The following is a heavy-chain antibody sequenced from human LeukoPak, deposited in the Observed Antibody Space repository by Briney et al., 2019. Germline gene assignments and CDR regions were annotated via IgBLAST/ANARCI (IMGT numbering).Heavy chain of an antibody. CDR2: IYPGDSDT. J-gene: IGHJ5*02. D-gene: IGHD2-2*01. CDR3: ARGKRCSSTSCYGGWFDP. V-gene: IGHV5-51*01. Sequence: GESLKISCKGSGYSFTNYWIGWVRQMPGKGLEWMGIIYPGDSDTRYSPSFQGQVTISADKSISTAYLQWSSLKASDTAMYYCARGKRCSSTSCYGGWFDPWGQGTLVTVSS. CDR1: GYSFTNYW.